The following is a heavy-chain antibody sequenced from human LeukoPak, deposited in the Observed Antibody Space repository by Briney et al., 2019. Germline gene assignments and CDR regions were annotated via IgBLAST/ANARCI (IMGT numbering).Heavy chain of an antibody. V-gene: IGHV4-4*07. D-gene: IGHD2-2*01. CDR2: IYTSGST. J-gene: IGHJ6*02. CDR3: ARVVPAAPEGIYYYGMDV. CDR1: GGSISSYY. Sequence: PSETLSLTCTVSGGSISSYYWSWIRQPAGKGLEWIGRIYTSGSTNYNPSLKSRVTMSVDTSKNQFSLKLSSVTAADRAVYYCARVVPAAPEGIYYYGMDVWGQGTTVTVSS.